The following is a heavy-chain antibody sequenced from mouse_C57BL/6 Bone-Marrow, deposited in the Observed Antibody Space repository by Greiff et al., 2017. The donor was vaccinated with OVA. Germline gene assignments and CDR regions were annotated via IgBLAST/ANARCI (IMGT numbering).Heavy chain of an antibody. V-gene: IGHV14-4*01. CDR1: GFNIKDDY. Sequence: EVKVVESGAELVRPGASVKLSCTASGFNIKDDYMHWVKQRPEQGLEWIGWIDPENGDTEYASKFQGKATITADTSSNTAYLQLSSLTSEDTAVYYCTTHYYGSRGDYWGQGTTLTVSS. CDR3: TTHYYGSRGDY. CDR2: IDPENGDT. J-gene: IGHJ2*01. D-gene: IGHD1-1*01.